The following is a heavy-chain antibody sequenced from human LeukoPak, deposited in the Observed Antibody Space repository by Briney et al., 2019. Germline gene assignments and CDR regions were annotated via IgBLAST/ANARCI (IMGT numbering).Heavy chain of an antibody. Sequence: GGSPRLSCTASGVSLSNYAMHWVRRPPGRGLEWVAVISFDGTNKYYGDSVEGRFSVSRDNSKNTLYLQMNSLRPDDTAMYYCATDYGDYEPIDYWGQGTLVTVSS. D-gene: IGHD4-17*01. V-gene: IGHV3-30*04. CDR1: GVSLSNYA. CDR2: ISFDGTNK. J-gene: IGHJ4*02. CDR3: ATDYGDYEPIDY.